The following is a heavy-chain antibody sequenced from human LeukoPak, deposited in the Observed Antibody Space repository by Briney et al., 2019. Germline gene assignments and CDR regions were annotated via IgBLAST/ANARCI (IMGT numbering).Heavy chain of an antibody. D-gene: IGHD4-23*01. V-gene: IGHV4-39*07. CDR1: GGSISSSSYY. CDR3: ARDSRLRWRRYFDY. J-gene: IGHJ4*02. CDR2: IYYSGST. Sequence: SETLSLTCTVSGGSISSSSYYWGWIRQPPGKGLEWIGSIYYSGSTYYNPSLKSRVTISVDTSKNQFSLKLNSVTAADTAVYYCARDSRLRWRRYFDYWGQGTLVTVSS.